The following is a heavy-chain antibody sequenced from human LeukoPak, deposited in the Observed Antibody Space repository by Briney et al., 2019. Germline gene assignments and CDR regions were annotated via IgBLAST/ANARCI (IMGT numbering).Heavy chain of an antibody. J-gene: IGHJ6*02. V-gene: IGHV1-69*01. CDR1: GGTFSSYA. CDR3: ASMTTVTLSLYYYGMDV. D-gene: IGHD4-11*01. CDR2: IIPIFGTA. Sequence: SVKVSCKASGGTFSSYAISWVRQAPGQGLEWMGGIIPIFGTANYAQKFQGRVTITADESTSTAYMELSSLRSEDTAVHYCASMTTVTLSLYYYGMDVWGQGTTVTVSS.